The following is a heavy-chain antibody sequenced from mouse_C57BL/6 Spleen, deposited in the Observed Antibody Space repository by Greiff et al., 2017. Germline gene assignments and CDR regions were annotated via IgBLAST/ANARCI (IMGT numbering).Heavy chain of an antibody. CDR2: ISSGSSTI. J-gene: IGHJ4*01. V-gene: IGHV5-17*01. CDR3: ARRRIYYGNYDHAMDY. CDR1: GFTFSDYG. D-gene: IGHD2-1*01. Sequence: DVQLVESGGGLVKPGGSLKLSCAASGFTFSDYGMHWVRQAPEKGLEWVAYISSGSSTIYYADTVKGRFTISRDNAKNTLFLQMTSLRSEDTAMYYCARRRIYYGNYDHAMDYWGQGTSVTVSS.